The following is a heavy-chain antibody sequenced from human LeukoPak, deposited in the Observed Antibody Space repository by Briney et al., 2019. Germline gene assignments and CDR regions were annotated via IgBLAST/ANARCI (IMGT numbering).Heavy chain of an antibody. CDR2: INSDGNIT. CDR1: GVTFSSYW. J-gene: IGHJ4*02. Sequence: GGSLRLSCAASGVTFSSYWMHWVRQAPGKGLVWVSRINSDGNITNYADSVKGRFTISRDNAENTLYLQMNTLRADDTAVYYCATERQQRGFDYWGQGTLVTVSS. CDR3: ATERQQRGFDY. D-gene: IGHD6-13*01. V-gene: IGHV3-74*01.